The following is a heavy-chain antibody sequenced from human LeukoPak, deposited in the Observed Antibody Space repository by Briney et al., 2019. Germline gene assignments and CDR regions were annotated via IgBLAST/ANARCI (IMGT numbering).Heavy chain of an antibody. V-gene: IGHV3-48*01. Sequence: PGGSLRLSCAASGFTFSSYSMNWVRQAPGKGLEWVSYISSSSSTIYYADSVKGRFTISRDNAKNSLYLQMNSLRAEDTAVYYCARIIDFWSGSSHYYYMDVWGKGTTVTVSS. CDR1: GFTFSSYS. D-gene: IGHD3-3*01. CDR3: ARIIDFWSGSSHYYYMDV. CDR2: ISSSSSTI. J-gene: IGHJ6*03.